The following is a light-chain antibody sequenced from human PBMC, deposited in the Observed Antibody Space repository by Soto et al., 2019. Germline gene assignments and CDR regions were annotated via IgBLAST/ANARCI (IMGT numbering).Light chain of an antibody. CDR3: NSYSSSTILYL. V-gene: IGLV2-14*01. CDR2: DVS. Sequence: QSVLTQPASVSGSPGQSITISCTGTSTDVGGYNYVSWYQQHPGKAPKLMISDVSNRPSGVSIRFSGSKSGNTASPTISGLQAEDEADYYCNSYSSSTILYLFGTGTKVTVL. CDR1: STDVGGYNY. J-gene: IGLJ1*01.